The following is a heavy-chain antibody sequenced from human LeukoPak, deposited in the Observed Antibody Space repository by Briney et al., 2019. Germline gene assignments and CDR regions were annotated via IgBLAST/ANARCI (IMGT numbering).Heavy chain of an antibody. J-gene: IGHJ5*01. CDR3: VRGACGGNCFGNWLDS. CDR1: GFTFGSLYN. V-gene: IGHV3-21*01. CDR2: ISSSSSYI. D-gene: IGHD2-21*02. Sequence: TSGGSLRLSCVASGFTFGSLYNMNWVRQAPGKGLEWVSSISSSSSYISYAGSVQGRFTISRDNAKNSLYLQMKSLRAEDTAVYYCVRGACGGNCFGNWLDSWGQGTPVTVSS.